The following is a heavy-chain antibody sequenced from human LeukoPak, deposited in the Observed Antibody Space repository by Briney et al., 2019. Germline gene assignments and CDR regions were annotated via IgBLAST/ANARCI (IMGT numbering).Heavy chain of an antibody. CDR1: GYTFTRYY. D-gene: IGHD2/OR15-2a*01. Sequence: ASVKVSCKASGYTFTRYYMHWVRQAPGQGLEWMGWINPDSGGTNNAQKFQGRVTMTRDTSISTAYMELSRLRSDDTAVYYCARTFYDTLDSDAFDFWGQGTMVIVSS. CDR3: ARTFYDTLDSDAFDF. J-gene: IGHJ3*01. V-gene: IGHV1-2*02. CDR2: INPDSGGT.